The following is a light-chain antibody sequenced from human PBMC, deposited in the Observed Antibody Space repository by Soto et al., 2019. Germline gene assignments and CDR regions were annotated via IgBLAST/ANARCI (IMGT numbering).Light chain of an antibody. J-gene: IGLJ2*01. CDR2: DVS. CDR3: SSFTSSNTVL. Sequence: QSALTQPASVSGSPGQSITISCTGTSSDVGGYNYVSWYQQHPGKVPKLMIYDVSNRPSGVSNRFSGSKSGNTASLTISGLQAKDEADYYCSSFTSSNTVLFGGGTKLTVL. V-gene: IGLV2-14*01. CDR1: SSDVGGYNY.